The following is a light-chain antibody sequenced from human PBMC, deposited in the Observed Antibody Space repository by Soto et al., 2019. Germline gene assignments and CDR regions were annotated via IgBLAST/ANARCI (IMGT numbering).Light chain of an antibody. V-gene: IGLV2-8*02. CDR1: NSHVGSYNF. CDR2: EAS. Sequence: SVLTQPPSASMSPGQSVTISCTGANSHVGSYNFVSWYQQHPGRAPRLLIYEASKRPSGVPDRFSGSKSGNTASLTVSGLQAEDEADYYCSSYAGTNTRYLFGSGTKVTV. CDR3: SSYAGTNTRYL. J-gene: IGLJ1*01.